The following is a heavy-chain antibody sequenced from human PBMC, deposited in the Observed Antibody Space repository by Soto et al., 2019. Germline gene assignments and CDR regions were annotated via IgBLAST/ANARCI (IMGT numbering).Heavy chain of an antibody. CDR1: GFTFDDYA. J-gene: IGHJ4*02. CDR2: ISWNSGSI. CDR3: AKDSYFDWLLRLSLDY. Sequence: GGSLRLSCAASGFTFDDYAMHWVRQAPGKGLEWVSGISWNSGSIGYADSVKGRFTISRDNAKNSLYLQMNSLRAEDTALYYCAKDSYFDWLLRLSLDYWGQGTLVTVSS. V-gene: IGHV3-9*01. D-gene: IGHD3-9*01.